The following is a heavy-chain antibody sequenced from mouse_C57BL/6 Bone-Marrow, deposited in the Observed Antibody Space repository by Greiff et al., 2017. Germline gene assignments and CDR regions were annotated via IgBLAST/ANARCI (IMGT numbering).Heavy chain of an antibody. CDR2: IYPRSGNT. V-gene: IGHV1-81*01. Sequence: VQLQESGAELARPGASVKLSCTASGYTFTSYGISWVKQRTGQGLEWIGEIYPRSGNTYYNEKFKGKATLTADKSSSTAYMERRSLTSEDSAVXFCSRSGYGNHYAMDYWGQGTSVTVSA. D-gene: IGHD2-10*02. CDR3: SRSGYGNHYAMDY. J-gene: IGHJ4*01. CDR1: GYTFTSYG.